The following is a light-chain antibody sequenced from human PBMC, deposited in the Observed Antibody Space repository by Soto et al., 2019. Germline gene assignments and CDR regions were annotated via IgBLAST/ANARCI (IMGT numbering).Light chain of an antibody. CDR2: GAT. J-gene: IGKJ5*01. CDR3: KQYVTSPAIT. Sequence: EIVLTQSPGALSFSPGERATLSCWASESVGDYLAWYQQKPGQAPRLLIYGATKRTSGTPDRFSGTGSETAFTLAISRLEPEDFAVYYCKQYVTSPAITFCQGTRLEIQ. CDR1: ESVGDY. V-gene: IGKV3-20*01.